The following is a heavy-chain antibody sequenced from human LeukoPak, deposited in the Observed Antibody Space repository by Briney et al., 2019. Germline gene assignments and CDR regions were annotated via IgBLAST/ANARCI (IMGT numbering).Heavy chain of an antibody. J-gene: IGHJ4*02. CDR3: AKLAKYFYGSETFYFFEH. CDR1: GFTFSNYW. D-gene: IGHD3-10*01. Sequence: GGSLRLSCEASGFTFSNYWMSWVRQAPGKGLEWVANIKQDGSEKNYVDSVKGRFTISRDNGKNSLYLQMSSLRVEDTAVYYCAKLAKYFYGSETFYFFEHWGQGTPVTASS. CDR2: IKQDGSEK. V-gene: IGHV3-7*01.